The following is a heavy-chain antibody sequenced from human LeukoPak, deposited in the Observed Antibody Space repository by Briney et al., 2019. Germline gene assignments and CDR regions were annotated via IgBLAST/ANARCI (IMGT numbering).Heavy chain of an antibody. CDR3: TKDNLIYSYTDGELDY. Sequence: GGSLRLSCAASGFTFGDYTMHWVRQAPGKGLEWVSLISWDGGSTYYADSVKGRFTISRDNSKNSLYLQMNSLRTEDTALYYCTKDNLIYSYTDGELDYWGQGTLVTVSS. D-gene: IGHD3-10*01. CDR1: GFTFGDYT. V-gene: IGHV3-43*01. J-gene: IGHJ4*02. CDR2: ISWDGGST.